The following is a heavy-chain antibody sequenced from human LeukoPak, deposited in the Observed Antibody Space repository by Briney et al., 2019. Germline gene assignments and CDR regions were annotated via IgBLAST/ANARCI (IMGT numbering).Heavy chain of an antibody. CDR1: GFTFSSYG. CDR3: ARDPTGGYYYYGMDV. V-gene: IGHV3-33*01. D-gene: IGHD3-16*01. J-gene: IGHJ6*02. CDR2: IWYDGSNK. Sequence: PGRSLRLSCAASGFTFSSYGMHWVRQAPGKGLEWVAVIWYDGSNKYYADSVKGRFTISRDNSKNTLYLQMNSLRAEDTAVYYCARDPTGGYYYYGMDVWGQGTTVTVSS.